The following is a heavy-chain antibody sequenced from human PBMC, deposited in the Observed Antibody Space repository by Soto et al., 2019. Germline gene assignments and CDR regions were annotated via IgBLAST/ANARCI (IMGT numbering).Heavy chain of an antibody. V-gene: IGHV4-30-4*01. J-gene: IGHJ5*02. Sequence: SETLSLTCTVSGGSISSGDYYWSWIRQPPGKGLEWIGYIYYSGSTYYNPSLKSRVTISVDTSKDQFSMKLSSVTAADTAVYYCAREGGYCSGGSCPMWFDPWGQGTLVTVSS. CDR1: GGSISSGDYY. D-gene: IGHD2-15*01. CDR3: AREGGYCSGGSCPMWFDP. CDR2: IYYSGST.